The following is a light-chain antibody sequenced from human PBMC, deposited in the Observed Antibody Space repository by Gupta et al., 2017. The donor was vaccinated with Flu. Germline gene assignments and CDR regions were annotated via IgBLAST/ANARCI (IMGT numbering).Light chain of an antibody. CDR2: DVS. J-gene: IGLJ1*01. CDR3: SSYTSSSTFDV. Sequence: QSALTQPASVSGSPGQSITISCTGTSSDVGRSDYVSWYRQDPGKAPKLVIYDVSNRPSGVSSRFSGSKSGNTASLTISGLQAEDETDYYCSSYTSSSTFDVFGSGTKVTVL. CDR1: SSDVGRSDY. V-gene: IGLV2-14*01.